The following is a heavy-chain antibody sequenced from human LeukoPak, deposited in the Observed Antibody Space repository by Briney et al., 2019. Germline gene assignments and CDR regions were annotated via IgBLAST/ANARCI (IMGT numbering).Heavy chain of an antibody. CDR2: VYYSGST. CDR1: GGSINSYY. Sequence: SETPSLTCTVSGGSINSYYWSWIRQPPGKGLEWIGYVYYSGSTDYNPSLKSRVTISVDTSKNQFSLKLNSVTAADTAVYYCARGTATTTTGDYFDYWGQGTLVTVSS. J-gene: IGHJ4*02. V-gene: IGHV4-59*12. CDR3: ARGTATTTTGDYFDY. D-gene: IGHD5-24*01.